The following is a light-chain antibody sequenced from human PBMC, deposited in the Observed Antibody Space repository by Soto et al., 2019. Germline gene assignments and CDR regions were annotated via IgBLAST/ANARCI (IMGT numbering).Light chain of an antibody. CDR2: GAS. Sequence: EIVLTQSPGTLSLSPGESATLSCRASQTVSASYLVWFQQKPGQAPRLLIYGASTRATGIPDRFSGSGSGTEFTLTISSLQSEDFAVYYCQQYNNWPTWTFGQGTKVDIK. CDR1: QTVSASY. CDR3: QQYNNWPTWT. J-gene: IGKJ1*01. V-gene: IGKV3D-15*01.